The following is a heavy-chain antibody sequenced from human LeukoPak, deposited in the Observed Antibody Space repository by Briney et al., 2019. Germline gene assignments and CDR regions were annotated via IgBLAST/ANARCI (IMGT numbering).Heavy chain of an antibody. CDR1: GFTFNIYS. CDR2: MSSDASSE. J-gene: IGHJ4*02. CDR3: ARKKMAAAGKGAFDY. V-gene: IGHV3-30*04. D-gene: IGHD6-13*01. Sequence: PGGSLRLSCAASGFTFNIYSMYWVRQAPGEGLEWVASMSSDASSEYYADSVKGRFTISRDNSKNMLYLQINSLRAEDTAVYHCARKKMAAAGKGAFDYWGQGTLVTVSS.